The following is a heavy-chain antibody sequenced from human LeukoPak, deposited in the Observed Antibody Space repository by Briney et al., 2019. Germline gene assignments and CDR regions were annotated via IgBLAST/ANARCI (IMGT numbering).Heavy chain of an antibody. Sequence: ASVKVSCKVSGYTLTELSMHWVRQAPGKGLEWMGGFDPEDGETIYAQKFQGRVTMTEDTSTDTAYMELSSLRSEDTAVYYCATVMAPTYYYDSSGYGYWGQGTLVTVSS. CDR2: FDPEDGET. J-gene: IGHJ4*02. D-gene: IGHD3-22*01. CDR3: ATVMAPTYYYDSSGYGY. CDR1: GYTLTELS. V-gene: IGHV1-24*01.